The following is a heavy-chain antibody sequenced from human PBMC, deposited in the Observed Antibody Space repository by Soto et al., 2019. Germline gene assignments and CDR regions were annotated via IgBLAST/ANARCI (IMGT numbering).Heavy chain of an antibody. CDR2: IYYSGST. J-gene: IGHJ6*03. CDR1: GGSISSYY. V-gene: IGHV4-59*01. CDR3: ARGSFLEWLGFLNYYYMDV. D-gene: IGHD3-3*02. Sequence: SETLSLTCTVSGGSISSYYWSWIRQPPGKGLEWIGYIYYSGSTNYNPSLKNRVTISGDTSKNQFSLKLSSVTAADTAVDYCARGSFLEWLGFLNYYYMDVWGKGTTVTVSS.